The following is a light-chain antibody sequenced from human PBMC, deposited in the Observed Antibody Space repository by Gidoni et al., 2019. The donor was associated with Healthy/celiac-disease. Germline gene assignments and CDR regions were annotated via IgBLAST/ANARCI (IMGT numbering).Light chain of an antibody. CDR1: RSVSSSY. V-gene: IGKV3-20*01. J-gene: IGKJ2*01. Sequence: DIVLTQSQGTLSLPPGERATLSCRASRSVSSSYLAWYQQKPGQAPRLLIYGASSRATGIPDRFSGSGSGTDFTLTISRLEPEDFAVYYCQQYGSSPQTFGQGTKLEIK. CDR2: GAS. CDR3: QQYGSSPQT.